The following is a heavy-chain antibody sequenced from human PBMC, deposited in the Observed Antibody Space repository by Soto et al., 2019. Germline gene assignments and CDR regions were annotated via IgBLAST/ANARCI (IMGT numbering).Heavy chain of an antibody. Sequence: GESLKISCKGSGYSFTRYWIGWVRQMPVKGLEWMGIIYPGDSDTRYSPSFQGQVTISADKSISTAYLQWSSLKASDTAMYYCARVLYCSSTSCHPWFDPWGQGTLVRVSS. CDR3: ARVLYCSSTSCHPWFDP. V-gene: IGHV5-51*01. CDR1: GYSFTRYW. CDR2: IYPGDSDT. J-gene: IGHJ5*02. D-gene: IGHD2-2*01.